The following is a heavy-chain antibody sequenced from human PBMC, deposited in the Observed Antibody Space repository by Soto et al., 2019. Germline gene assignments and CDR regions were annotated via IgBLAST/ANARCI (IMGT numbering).Heavy chain of an antibody. J-gene: IGHJ6*03. CDR2: IIPILGIA. CDR1: GGTFSSYT. D-gene: IGHD5-12*01. Sequence: QVQLVQSGAEVKKPGSSVKVSCKASGGTFSSYTISWVRQAPGQGLEWMGRIIPILGIANYAQKFQGRVTITADKSTSTAYMELSSLRSEDTAVYYCARXVATTDYYYYMDVWGKGTTVTVSS. CDR3: ARXVATTDYYYYMDV. V-gene: IGHV1-69*02.